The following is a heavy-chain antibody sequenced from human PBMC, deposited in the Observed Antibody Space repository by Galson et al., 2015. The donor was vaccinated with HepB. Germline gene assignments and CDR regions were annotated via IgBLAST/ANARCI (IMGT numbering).Heavy chain of an antibody. J-gene: IGHJ6*03. D-gene: IGHD3-3*01. CDR3: ARSPLRFLDWLPYYDYYYMDV. CDR1: GYTFTDYV. CDR2: MNTNTGKT. V-gene: IGHV7-4-1*02. Sequence: SVKVSCKASGYTFTDYVVNWVRQAPGQGLEWMGRMNTNTGKTTYAPGFAGRFVFSLDTSVTTAYLQISSLETDDTAVYYCARSPLRFLDWLPYYDYYYMDVWGEGTTVTVSS.